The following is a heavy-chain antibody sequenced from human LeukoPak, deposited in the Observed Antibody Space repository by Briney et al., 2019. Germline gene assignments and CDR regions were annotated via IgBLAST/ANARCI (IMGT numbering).Heavy chain of an antibody. V-gene: IGHV3-30*02. CDR1: GFTVNSNY. Sequence: GGSLRLSCAASGFTVNSNYMTWVRQAPGKGLEWVAFIRYDGSNKYYADSVKGRFTISRDNSKNTLYLQMNSLRAEDTAVYYCAKGDDYYGSGANWFDPWGQGTLVTVSS. CDR3: AKGDDYYGSGANWFDP. CDR2: IRYDGSNK. J-gene: IGHJ5*02. D-gene: IGHD3-10*01.